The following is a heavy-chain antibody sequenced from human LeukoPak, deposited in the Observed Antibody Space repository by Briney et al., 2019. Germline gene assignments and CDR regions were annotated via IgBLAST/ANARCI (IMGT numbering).Heavy chain of an antibody. V-gene: IGHV3-53*01. CDR1: GFSVDSNY. J-gene: IGHJ4*02. D-gene: IGHD3-10*01. CDR3: ARGGGSGSYESFDY. CDR2: ISGGGST. Sequence: GGSLRLSCAASGFSVDSNYMSWVRQAPGKGLEWVSVISGGGSTYYADSVKGRFTISRDISKNTLYLQMNSLRAEDTAVYYCARGGGSGSYESFDYWGQGALVTVSS.